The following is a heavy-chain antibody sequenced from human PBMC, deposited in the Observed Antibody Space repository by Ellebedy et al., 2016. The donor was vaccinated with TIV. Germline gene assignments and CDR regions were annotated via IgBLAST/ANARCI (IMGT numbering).Heavy chain of an antibody. J-gene: IGHJ5*02. D-gene: IGHD6-13*01. CDR2: IYYSGST. Sequence: SETLSLXXTVSGGSISSSSYYWGWIRQPPGKGLEWIGSIYYSGSTYYNPSLKSRVTISVDTSKNQFSLKLSSVTAADTAVYYCARWGTGYSSSWYRFRGVNWFDPWGQGTLVTVSS. V-gene: IGHV4-39*01. CDR3: ARWGTGYSSSWYRFRGVNWFDP. CDR1: GGSISSSSYY.